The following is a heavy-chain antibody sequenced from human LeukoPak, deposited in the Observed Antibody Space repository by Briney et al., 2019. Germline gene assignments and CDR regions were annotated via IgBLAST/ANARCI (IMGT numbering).Heavy chain of an antibody. J-gene: IGHJ4*02. CDR3: ARDLDRSRLEY. CDR1: GFTFSSYG. D-gene: IGHD1-14*01. CDR2: IRYDGSNK. Sequence: GGSLRLSCAASGFTFSSYGMHWVRQAPGKGLEGVAFIRYDGSNKYYAESVKGRFTIARDNSKNALYLQMNRLRSEDTAVYYCARDLDRSRLEYWGQGTLVTVSS. V-gene: IGHV3-30*02.